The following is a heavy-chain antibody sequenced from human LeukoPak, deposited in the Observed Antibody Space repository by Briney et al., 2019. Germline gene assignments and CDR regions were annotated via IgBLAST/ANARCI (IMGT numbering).Heavy chain of an antibody. CDR3: ARSYDSSGYHYYYYYYMDV. CDR2: IYWDDDK. Sequence: SGPTLVNPTQTLTLTCTFSGFSLSTSGVGVGWIRQPPGKALEWLALIYWDDDKRYSPSLKSRLTITKDTSKNQVVLTMTNMDPVDTATYYCARSYDSSGYHYYYYYYMDVWGKGTTVTVSS. D-gene: IGHD3-22*01. J-gene: IGHJ6*03. V-gene: IGHV2-5*02. CDR1: GFSLSTSGVG.